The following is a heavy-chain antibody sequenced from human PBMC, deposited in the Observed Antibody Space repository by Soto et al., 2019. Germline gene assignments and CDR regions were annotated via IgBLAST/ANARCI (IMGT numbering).Heavy chain of an antibody. Sequence: GGSLRLSCAASGCNFGDYAMHWVRQTPGKGLEWVSGLNWNSVTPGYGDSVKGRFSISRDNGKYALYLQMTSLRPEDTALYYCVKDISGAYSGPNYDAWGQGTLVTVSS. CDR3: VKDISGAYSGPNYDA. V-gene: IGHV3-9*01. CDR1: GCNFGDYA. CDR2: LNWNSVTP. J-gene: IGHJ4*02. D-gene: IGHD1-26*01.